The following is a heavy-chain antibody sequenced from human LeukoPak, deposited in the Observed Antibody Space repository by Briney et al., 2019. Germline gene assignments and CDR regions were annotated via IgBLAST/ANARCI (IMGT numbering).Heavy chain of an antibody. CDR1: GFTFTSYW. V-gene: IGHV3-7*01. CDR2: IKHVGSEK. Sequence: GGSLRLSCEASGFTFTSYWMGWVRQAPGKGLEWVANIKHVGSEKKFGDSVKGRFTISRDNAKSSLYLQMNSLRAEDTAIYYCARDHEIRGIKGWYFDIWGRGTLVTVSS. D-gene: IGHD3-10*01. J-gene: IGHJ2*01. CDR3: ARDHEIRGIKGWYFDI.